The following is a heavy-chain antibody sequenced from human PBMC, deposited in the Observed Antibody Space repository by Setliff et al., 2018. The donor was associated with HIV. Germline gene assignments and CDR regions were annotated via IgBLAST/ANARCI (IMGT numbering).Heavy chain of an antibody. CDR2: INPNSGGA. J-gene: IGHJ4*02. V-gene: IGHV1-2*02. Sequence: GASVKVSCKASGYTFTGSYIHWVRQAPGQGLEWMGWINPNSGGANYAEKFQGRVTMTRDTSISTAYMDLRRLRYDDTAVYYCARGTDFWSGSSNFDYWGQGTQVTVSS. CDR1: GYTFTGSY. CDR3: ARGTDFWSGSSNFDY. D-gene: IGHD3-3*01.